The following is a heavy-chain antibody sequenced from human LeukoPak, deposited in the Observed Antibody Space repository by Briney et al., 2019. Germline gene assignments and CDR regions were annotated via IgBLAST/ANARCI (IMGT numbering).Heavy chain of an antibody. CDR1: GYTFTSYY. Sequence: GASVKVSDKASGYTFTSYYMHWVRQAPGQGLEWMGIINPSGGSTSYAQKFQDRVTMTRDTSTSTVYMELSSLRSEDTAVYYCARDNYDILSPLAGYFDYWGQGTLVTVSS. J-gene: IGHJ4*02. D-gene: IGHD3-9*01. CDR2: INPSGGST. V-gene: IGHV1-46*01. CDR3: ARDNYDILSPLAGYFDY.